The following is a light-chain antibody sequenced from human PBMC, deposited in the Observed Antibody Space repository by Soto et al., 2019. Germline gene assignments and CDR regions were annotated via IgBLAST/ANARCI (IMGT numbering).Light chain of an antibody. V-gene: IGKV1-39*01. CDR3: QQMYSTPQT. CDR2: AAS. J-gene: IGKJ1*01. CDR1: QSINSY. Sequence: DIQMTQSPSSLSASVGDRVTITCRASQSINSYLNWYQQKPGKAPKLLIYAASSLQSGVPSRVSGSGSGTDFTLAISRLQPDDFATYYCQQMYSTPQTFGQGTKVEIK.